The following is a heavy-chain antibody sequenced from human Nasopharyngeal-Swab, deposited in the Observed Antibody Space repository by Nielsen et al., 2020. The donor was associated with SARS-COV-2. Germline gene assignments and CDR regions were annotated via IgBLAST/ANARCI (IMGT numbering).Heavy chain of an antibody. V-gene: IGHV3-30-3*01. CDR3: AKEEAYYDTAFDY. D-gene: IGHD3-16*01. CDR2: VSYDGGNK. CDR1: GLTFSSST. J-gene: IGHJ4*02. Sequence: GGSLRLSCAASGLTFSSSTMHWVRQAPGKGLEWLAVVSYDGGNKFYADSVKSRFTISRDNSKNTLYLQMNSLRAEDTAVYYCAKEEAYYDTAFDYWGQGTLVTVSS.